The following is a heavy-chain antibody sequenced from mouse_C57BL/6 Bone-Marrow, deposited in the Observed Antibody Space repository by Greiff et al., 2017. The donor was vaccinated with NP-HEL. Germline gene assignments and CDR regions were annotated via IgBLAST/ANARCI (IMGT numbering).Heavy chain of an antibody. D-gene: IGHD2-1*01. CDR3: ARPGYGNYVGAMDY. J-gene: IGHJ4*01. CDR2: INPDSSTI. V-gene: IGHV4-1*01. CDR1: GIDFSRYW. Sequence: EVKLLESGGGLVQPGGSLKLSCAASGIDFSRYWMSWVRRAPGKGLEWIGEINPDSSTINYAPSLKDKFIISRDNAKNTMYLQMSKVRSEDTALYYCARPGYGNYVGAMDYWGQGTSVTVSS.